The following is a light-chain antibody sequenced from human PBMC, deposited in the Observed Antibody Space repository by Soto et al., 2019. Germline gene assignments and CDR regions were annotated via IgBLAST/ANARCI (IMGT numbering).Light chain of an antibody. Sequence: DIQMTQSPSSLSASVGDRVTITCLASQSISTYLNWYQQKAGLAPKLLIYAASSLQSGVPSRFSGSGSGTDFTLTISSLQPEDFATYYCQQTYSTPPTFGQGTKVE. J-gene: IGKJ1*01. CDR2: AAS. CDR1: QSISTY. V-gene: IGKV1-39*01. CDR3: QQTYSTPPT.